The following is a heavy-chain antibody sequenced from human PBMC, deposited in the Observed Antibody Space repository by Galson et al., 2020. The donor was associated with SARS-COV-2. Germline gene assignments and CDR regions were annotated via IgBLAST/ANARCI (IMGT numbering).Heavy chain of an antibody. V-gene: IGHV2-70*01. CDR1: GFSLTSIGVC. CDR2: IDWDDGR. J-gene: IGHJ3*01. CDR3: ARMLLTVVGGSDAFDV. D-gene: IGHD3-10*01. Sequence: SGPTLVKPTQTLTLTCTYSGFSLTSIGVCVGWIRQPPGKAPEWLALIDWDDGRYYSTSLETRLTISKDTSKNQVVLTMTNMDPVDTGTYYCARMLLTVVGGSDAFDVWGQGTPVTVSS.